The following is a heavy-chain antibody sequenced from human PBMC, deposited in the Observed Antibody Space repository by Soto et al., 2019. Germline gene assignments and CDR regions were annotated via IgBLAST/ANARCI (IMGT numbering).Heavy chain of an antibody. CDR1: GYTFTSYD. V-gene: IGHV1-8*01. J-gene: IGHJ6*03. CDR3: ARIWPGEQAGDYLYYYYYYMDV. Sequence: GASVKVSCKASGYTFTSYDINWVRQATGQGLEWMGWMNPNSGNTGYAQKFQGRVTRTRNTSISTAYMELSSLRSEDTAVYYCARIWPGEQAGDYLYYYYYYMDVWGKGTTVTVSS. CDR2: MNPNSGNT. D-gene: IGHD4-17*01.